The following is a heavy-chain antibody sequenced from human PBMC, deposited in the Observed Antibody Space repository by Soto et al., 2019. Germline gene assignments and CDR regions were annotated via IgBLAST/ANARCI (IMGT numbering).Heavy chain of an antibody. CDR3: AIYYCPCGVWYTYFDY. CDR1: GFTFSTYP. J-gene: IGHJ4*02. V-gene: IGHV3-64*01. D-gene: IGHD2-8*02. Sequence: GGSLRLSCAASGFTFSTYPMHWVRQGPGTGLEYVAGISGNGGSTHYANSVKGRFTISRDNSKSTLYLQMGSLRAEDMAVYYCAIYYCPCGVWYTYFDYWGQGTLVTVSS. CDR2: ISGNGGST.